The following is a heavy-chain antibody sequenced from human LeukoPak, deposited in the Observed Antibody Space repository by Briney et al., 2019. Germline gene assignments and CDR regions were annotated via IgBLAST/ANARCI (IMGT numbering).Heavy chain of an antibody. Sequence: GGSLRLSCAASGFTFSSYWMHWVRQAPGKGLEWVSAISGSGGSTYYADSVKGRFTISRDNSKNTLYLQMNSLRAEDTAVYCCAKPYDSSGYYFDDAFDIWGQGTMVTVSS. CDR2: ISGSGGST. J-gene: IGHJ3*02. CDR3: AKPYDSSGYYFDDAFDI. V-gene: IGHV3-23*01. D-gene: IGHD3-22*01. CDR1: GFTFSSYW.